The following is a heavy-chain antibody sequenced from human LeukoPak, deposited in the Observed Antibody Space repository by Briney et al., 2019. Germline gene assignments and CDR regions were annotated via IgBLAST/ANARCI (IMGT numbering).Heavy chain of an antibody. CDR1: GYTFTSYG. J-gene: IGHJ6*03. CDR2: ISAYNGNT. Sequence: ASVKVSCKASGYTFTSYGISWVGQAPGQGLEWMGWISAYNGNTNYAQKLQGRGTMTTETSTSTAYMELRSLRSDDTAVYYCSRSKTGYYYMDVWGKGTTVTISS. D-gene: IGHD3-9*01. CDR3: SRSKTGYYYMDV. V-gene: IGHV1-18*01.